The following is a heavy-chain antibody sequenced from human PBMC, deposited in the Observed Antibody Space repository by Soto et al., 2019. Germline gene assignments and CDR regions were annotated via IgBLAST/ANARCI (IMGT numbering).Heavy chain of an antibody. CDR1: GFTFSDYA. D-gene: IGHD6-19*01. Sequence: VQLVESGGGVVQPGRSLRLSCAASGFTFSDYAMHWVRQAPGKGLEWVAVVSHDGRNTHYADSVKGRFTISRDSSKKTVSVERTSLRAEAAAGYYWVKGGRQWRVTSEFSYWGQGALVTVSS. CDR3: VKGGRQWRVTSEFSY. CDR2: VSHDGRNT. V-gene: IGHV3-30*18. J-gene: IGHJ4*02.